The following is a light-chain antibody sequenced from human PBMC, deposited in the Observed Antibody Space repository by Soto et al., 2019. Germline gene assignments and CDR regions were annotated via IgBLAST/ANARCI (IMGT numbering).Light chain of an antibody. V-gene: IGLV1-51*02. CDR1: SSNIGNNY. Sequence: QSVLTQPPSVSAAPGQEVTISCSGSSSNIGNNYVSWYQQLPGTAPKLLIYENNKRPSGIPDRFSGSKSGTSATLGITGLQTGYEADYYCGTWDSSLSFWVFGGGTKLTVL. J-gene: IGLJ3*02. CDR3: GTWDSSLSFWV. CDR2: ENN.